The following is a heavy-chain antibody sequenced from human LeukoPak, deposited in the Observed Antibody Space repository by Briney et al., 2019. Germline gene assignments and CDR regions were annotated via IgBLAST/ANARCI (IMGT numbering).Heavy chain of an antibody. D-gene: IGHD2-2*01. CDR2: ISSSGDTI. Sequence: GGSLRLSCAASGFTFSDYYMNWIRQAPGKVLVWVSYISSSGDTIYYADSVKGRFTISRDNAKNSLYLQMNSLRAEDTAVYYCAREREYQLLRFYYYGMDVWGQGTTVTVSS. J-gene: IGHJ6*02. CDR3: AREREYQLLRFYYYGMDV. CDR1: GFTFSDYY. V-gene: IGHV3-11*01.